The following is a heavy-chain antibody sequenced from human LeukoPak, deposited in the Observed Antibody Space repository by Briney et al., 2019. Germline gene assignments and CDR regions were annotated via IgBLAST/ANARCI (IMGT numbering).Heavy chain of an antibody. CDR1: GFTFSDYY. J-gene: IGHJ4*02. CDR2: ISSSGSTI. V-gene: IGHV3-11*01. Sequence: GGSLRLSCAASGFTFSDYYMNWIRQAPGKGLEWVSYISSSGSTIYYADSVKGRFTISRDNAKNSLYLQMNSLRAEDTAVYYCATRGYSSGWWGYYDYWGQGTLVTVSS. CDR3: ATRGYSSGWWGYYDY. D-gene: IGHD6-19*01.